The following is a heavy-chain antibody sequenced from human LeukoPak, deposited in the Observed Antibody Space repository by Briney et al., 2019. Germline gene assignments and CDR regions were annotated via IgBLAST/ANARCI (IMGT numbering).Heavy chain of an antibody. CDR1: GYTFTSYY. CDR2: INPNSGGT. CDR3: ARTGGPNIVVVPAAMPGY. J-gene: IGHJ4*02. V-gene: IGHV1-2*02. D-gene: IGHD2-2*01. Sequence: ASVEVSCKASGYTFTSYYMHWVRHAPGLGLELMGWINPNSGGTNYAQKFQGRVTMTRDTSISTAYMELSRLRSDDTAVYYCARTGGPNIVVVPAAMPGYWGQGTLVSVSS.